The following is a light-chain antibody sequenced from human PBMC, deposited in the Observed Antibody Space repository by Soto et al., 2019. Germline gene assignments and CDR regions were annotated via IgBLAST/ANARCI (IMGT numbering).Light chain of an antibody. CDR3: QSADSSGTDVV. Sequence: SYELTQSPSVSVSPGQTARITCSGDALPKQYAYWYQQKPGQAPVLVIYKDSERPSGIPERFSGSSSGTTVTLTISGVQAEDEADYYCQSADSSGTDVVFGGGTQLTVL. CDR2: KDS. CDR1: ALPKQY. J-gene: IGLJ2*01. V-gene: IGLV3-25*03.